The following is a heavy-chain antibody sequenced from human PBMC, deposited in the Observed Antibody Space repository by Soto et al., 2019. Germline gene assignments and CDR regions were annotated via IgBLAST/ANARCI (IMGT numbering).Heavy chain of an antibody. V-gene: IGHV1-18*01. J-gene: IGHJ4*02. D-gene: IGHD6-13*01. CDR1: GYTFTSYG. CDR3: ARVIAAAADFDY. CDR2: ISAYNRNT. Sequence: QVQLVQSGAEVKKPGASVKVSCKASGYTFTSYGISWVRQAPGQGLEWMGWISAYNRNTNYAQRLQGRVTMTTDTSTSTDYMELRSLRSDDTAVYYCARVIAAAADFDYWGQGTLVTVSS.